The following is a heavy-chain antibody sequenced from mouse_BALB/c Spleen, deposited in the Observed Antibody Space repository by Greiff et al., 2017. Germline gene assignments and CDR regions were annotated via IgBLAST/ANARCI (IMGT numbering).Heavy chain of an antibody. CDR3: ATTLYYFDY. CDR1: GYSITSDYA. CDR2: ISYSGST. Sequence: EVQLVESGPGLVKPSQSLSLTCTVTGYSITSDYAWNWIRQFPGNKLEWMGYISYSGSTSYNPSLKSRISITRDTSKNQFFLQLNSVTTEDTATYYCATTLYYFDYWGQGTTLTVSS. D-gene: IGHD4-1*02. J-gene: IGHJ2*01. V-gene: IGHV3-2*02.